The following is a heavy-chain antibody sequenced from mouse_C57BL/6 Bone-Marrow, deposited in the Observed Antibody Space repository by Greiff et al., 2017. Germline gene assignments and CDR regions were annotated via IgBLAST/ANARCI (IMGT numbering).Heavy chain of an antibody. CDR1: GFTFSDYY. CDR3: ARQDYYGSSWFAY. J-gene: IGHJ3*01. CDR2: ISNGGGST. V-gene: IGHV5-12*01. Sequence: EVKVVESGGGLVQPGGSLKLSCAASGFTFSDYYMYWVRQTPEKRLEWVAYISNGGGSTYYPDTVKGRFTLSRDNAKNPLYLQMGRLKSEDTAMYYCARQDYYGSSWFAYWGQGTLVTVSA. D-gene: IGHD1-1*01.